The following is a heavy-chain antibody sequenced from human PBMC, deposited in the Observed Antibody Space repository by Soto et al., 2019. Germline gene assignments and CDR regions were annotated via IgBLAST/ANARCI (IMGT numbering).Heavy chain of an antibody. CDR1: GYSISSGYY. CDR2: IYHSGST. Sequence: PSETLSLTCAVSGYSISSGYYWGWIRQPPGKGLEWIGSIYHSGSTYYNPSLKSRVTISVDTSKNQFSLKLSSVTAADTAVYYCARDRVLLNFWSGVYYYYGMDVWGQGTTVTVSS. CDR3: ARDRVLLNFWSGVYYYYGMDV. V-gene: IGHV4-38-2*02. J-gene: IGHJ6*02. D-gene: IGHD3-3*01.